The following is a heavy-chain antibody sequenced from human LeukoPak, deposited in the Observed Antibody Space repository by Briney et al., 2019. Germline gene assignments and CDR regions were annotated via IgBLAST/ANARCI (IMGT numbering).Heavy chain of an antibody. CDR2: ISGSGGST. CDR1: GFTFSSYA. D-gene: IGHD6-19*01. V-gene: IGHV3-23*01. Sequence: GGSLRLSCAASGFTFSSYAMSWVRQAPGKGLEWVSAISGSGGSTYYADSVKGRFTISRDNSKNTLYLQMNSLRAEDTAVYYXAKGQYSSGWYLFDYWGQGTLVTVSS. J-gene: IGHJ4*02. CDR3: AKGQYSSGWYLFDY.